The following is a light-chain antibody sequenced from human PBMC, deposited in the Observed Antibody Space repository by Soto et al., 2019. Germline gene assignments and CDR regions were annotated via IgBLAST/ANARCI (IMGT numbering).Light chain of an antibody. J-gene: IGKJ5*01. Sequence: DIQMTQSPSSVSASVGDRVTITCRASQGSSTWLAWYQQKRGKAPNCLIYAASSLQSGVPSRFSGSGSGTDFTLTISSLQPEDFATSYCQQAYSFPITFGQGTRLEI. CDR3: QQAYSFPIT. CDR2: AAS. V-gene: IGKV1-12*01. CDR1: QGSSTW.